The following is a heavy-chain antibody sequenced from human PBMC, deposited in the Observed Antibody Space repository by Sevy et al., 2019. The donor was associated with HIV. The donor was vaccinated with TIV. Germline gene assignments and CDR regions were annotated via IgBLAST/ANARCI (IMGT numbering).Heavy chain of an antibody. CDR1: GGSISSYY. V-gene: IGHV4-59*01. D-gene: IGHD2-2*01. CDR3: ARAISHQLLYYFDY. J-gene: IGHJ4*02. CDR2: IYYSGST. Sequence: SETLSLTCTVSGGSISSYYWSWIRQPPGKGLEWIGYIYYSGSTNYNPSLKSRVTISVDTSKNQFSLKLSSVTAADTAVYYCARAISHQLLYYFDYWGQGTLVTVSS.